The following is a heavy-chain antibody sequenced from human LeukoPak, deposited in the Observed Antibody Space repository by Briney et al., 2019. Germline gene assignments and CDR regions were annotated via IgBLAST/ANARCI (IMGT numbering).Heavy chain of an antibody. CDR2: ISYDGSNK. V-gene: IGHV3-30*03. Sequence: PGRSLRLSCAASGFTFSSYGMHWVRQAPGKGLEWVAVISYDGSNKYYADSVKGRFTISRDNSKNTLYLQMNSQRAEDTAVYYCAPEPAYYYDSNRFDYWGQGTLVTVSS. D-gene: IGHD3-22*01. J-gene: IGHJ4*02. CDR3: APEPAYYYDSNRFDY. CDR1: GFTFSSYG.